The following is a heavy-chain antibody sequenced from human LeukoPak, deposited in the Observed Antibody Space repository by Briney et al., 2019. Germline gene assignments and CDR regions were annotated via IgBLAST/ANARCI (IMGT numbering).Heavy chain of an antibody. CDR1: GFTFSNYD. Sequence: GGSLRLSCAASGFTFSNYDMHWVRQATGKGLEWVSGIGTAGDIYYPGSVKGRFTISRENAKNSLYLQMNSLRAEDTAVYYCARDGNYGDYDYWGQGTLVTVSS. J-gene: IGHJ4*02. CDR2: IGTAGDI. V-gene: IGHV3-13*01. CDR3: ARDGNYGDYDY. D-gene: IGHD4-17*01.